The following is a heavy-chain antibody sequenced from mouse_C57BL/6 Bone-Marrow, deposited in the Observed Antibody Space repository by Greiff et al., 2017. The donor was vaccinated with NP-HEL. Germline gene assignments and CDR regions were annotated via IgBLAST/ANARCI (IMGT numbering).Heavy chain of an antibody. Sequence: EVKLVESGGDLVKPGGSLKLSCAASGFTFSSYGMSWVRQTPDKRLEWVATISSGGSYTYYPDSVKGRFTISRDNAKNTLYLQMSSLKSEDTAMYYCARHGDGYLWYFDVWGTGTTVTVSS. CDR2: ISSGGSYT. V-gene: IGHV5-6*01. J-gene: IGHJ1*03. CDR1: GFTFSSYG. CDR3: ARHGDGYLWYFDV. D-gene: IGHD2-3*01.